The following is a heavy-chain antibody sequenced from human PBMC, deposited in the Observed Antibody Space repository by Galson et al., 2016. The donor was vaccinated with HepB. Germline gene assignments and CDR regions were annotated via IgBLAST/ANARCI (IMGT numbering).Heavy chain of an antibody. V-gene: IGHV1-69*13. D-gene: IGHD4-17*01. CDR3: ARARRPYGDYPFDL. J-gene: IGHJ4*02. CDR2: IIPIFGPA. CDR1: GGTFNNYG. Sequence: SVKVSCKAFGGTFNNYGISWVRQAPGQGLEWIGGIIPIFGPANYAQNFQGRVTITADESTSTVYMEVSSLSSEDTAVFYCARARRPYGDYPFDLWGQGTLVTVSS.